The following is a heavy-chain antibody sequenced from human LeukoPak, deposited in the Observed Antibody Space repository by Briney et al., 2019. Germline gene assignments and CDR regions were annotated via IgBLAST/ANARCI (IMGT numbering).Heavy chain of an antibody. CDR2: INPNSGGT. V-gene: IGHV1-2*02. CDR1: GYTFTGYY. CDR3: ARDGGGELIVGATTRAFDI. Sequence: ASVKVSCKASGYTFTGYYMHWVRQAPGQGLELMGWINPNSGGTNYAQKFQGRVTMTRDTSISTAYMELSRLRSDDTAVYYCARDGGGELIVGATTRAFDIWGQGTMVTVSS. J-gene: IGHJ3*02. D-gene: IGHD1-26*01.